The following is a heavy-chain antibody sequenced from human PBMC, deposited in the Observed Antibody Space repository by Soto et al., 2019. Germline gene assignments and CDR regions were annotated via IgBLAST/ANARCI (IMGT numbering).Heavy chain of an antibody. CDR1: GYTFTSYG. J-gene: IGHJ6*03. V-gene: IGHV1-18*01. CDR2: ISAYNGNT. Sequence: GASVKVSCKASGYTFTSYGISWVRQAPGQGLEWMGWISAYNGNTNYAQKLQGRVTMTTDTSTSTAYMELRSLRSDDTAVYYCARMFLEWFVHYYYYYYYMDVWGKGTTVTVSS. CDR3: ARMFLEWFVHYYYYYYYMDV. D-gene: IGHD3-3*01.